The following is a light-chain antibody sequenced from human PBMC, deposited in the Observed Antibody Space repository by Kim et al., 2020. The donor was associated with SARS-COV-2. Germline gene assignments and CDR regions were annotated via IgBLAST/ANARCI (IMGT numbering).Light chain of an antibody. J-gene: IGLJ2*01. CDR3: QVWDSSSDHVI. Sequence: SYELTQPPSVSVAPGKTARITWGGNNIGSKSVHWYQQKPGQAPVLVIYYDSDRPSGIPERFSGSNSGNTATLTISWVEAGDEADYYCQVWDSSSDHVIFGGGTQLTVL. CDR1: NIGSKS. CDR2: YDS. V-gene: IGLV3-21*04.